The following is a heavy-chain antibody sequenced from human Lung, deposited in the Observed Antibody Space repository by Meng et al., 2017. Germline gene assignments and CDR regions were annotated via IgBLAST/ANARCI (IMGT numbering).Heavy chain of an antibody. D-gene: IGHD4-11*01. CDR3: ARGPTTMAHDFDY. Sequence: VGARQGGQGLLTPSETLSLTWVVSGGSFSDYYWSWIRQPPGKGLGWIGEINHSGSTNYNPSLESRATTSVDTYQNNPSLKLSSVTAADSAVYYCARGPTTMAHDFDYWGQGTLVTVSS. CDR2: INHSGST. CDR1: GGSFSDYY. V-gene: IGHV4-34*01. J-gene: IGHJ4*02.